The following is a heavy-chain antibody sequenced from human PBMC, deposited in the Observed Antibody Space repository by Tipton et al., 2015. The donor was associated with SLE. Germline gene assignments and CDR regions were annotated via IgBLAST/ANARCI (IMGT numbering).Heavy chain of an antibody. V-gene: IGHV4-39*07. Sequence: TLSLTCTVSRGILTSINYYWGWIRQPPGKGRQWIGSGYHSENSYYSPALRSRVTISLDTSKNQFSLKLTALTAADTAVFYCARHDSLTTVFDVLYWGPGALVTVSS. CDR3: ARHDSLTTVFDVLY. CDR1: RGILTSINYY. D-gene: IGHD4-11*01. J-gene: IGHJ4*02. CDR2: GYHSENS.